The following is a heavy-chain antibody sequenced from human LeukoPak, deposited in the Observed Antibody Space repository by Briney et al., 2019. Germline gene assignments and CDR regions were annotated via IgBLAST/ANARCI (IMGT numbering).Heavy chain of an antibody. CDR1: GYTFTSYY. J-gene: IGHJ4*02. Sequence: ASVKVSCKASGYTFTSYYMHWVRQAPGQGLEWMGLINPTGGSTGYAQKFQGRVTMTRDMSTSTDYMELSSLRSEDTAIYYCARDPPGYIAAAGTYWGQGTLVTVSS. CDR2: INPTGGST. V-gene: IGHV1-46*01. D-gene: IGHD6-13*01. CDR3: ARDPPGYIAAAGTY.